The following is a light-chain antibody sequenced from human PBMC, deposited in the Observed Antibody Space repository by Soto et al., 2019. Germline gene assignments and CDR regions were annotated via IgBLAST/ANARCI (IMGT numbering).Light chain of an antibody. CDR2: GAS. J-gene: IGKJ2*01. Sequence: EIVMTQSPATLSVSPGDRATLSCRVSQSVSTNLAWYQQKPGLAPRLLIYGASTRATGIPARFSGSGSGTEFTLTISSLQSEDSAVYYCQQYNNWPPGTFGQGTRLEIK. V-gene: IGKV3-15*01. CDR1: QSVSTN. CDR3: QQYNNWPPGT.